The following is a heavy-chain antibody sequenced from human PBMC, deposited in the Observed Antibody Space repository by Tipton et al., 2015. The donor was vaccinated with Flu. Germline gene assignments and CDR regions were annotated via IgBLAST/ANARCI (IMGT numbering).Heavy chain of an antibody. V-gene: IGHV4-34*01. J-gene: IGHJ4*02. Sequence: TLSLTCAVFGGSFSGHYWGWIRQPPGEGLEWIGSIYYSGSTHYNSSLESRVTISLDTSKKQFSLKLSSVTAADTAVYYCARQKGGISSGYYYYFDYWGQGTLVTVSS. CDR2: IYYSGST. CDR1: GGSFSGHY. CDR3: ARQKGGISSGYYYYFDY. D-gene: IGHD3-22*01.